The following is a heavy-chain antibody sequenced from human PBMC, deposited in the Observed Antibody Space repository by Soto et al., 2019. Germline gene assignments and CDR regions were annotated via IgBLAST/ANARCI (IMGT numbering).Heavy chain of an antibody. CDR1: GFTFNSYA. D-gene: IGHD3-10*01. V-gene: IGHV3-23*01. J-gene: IGHJ4*02. CDR3: AKVRHYGWGTYSDSYFDY. CDR2: ISGSGGTT. Sequence: GGSLRLSCGGSGFTFNSYAMTWVRQAPGKGLEWVSAISGSGGTTYYANSVKGRFTISRDQSKDTLYLQVNSLRAENTAIYYCAKVRHYGWGTYSDSYFDYWGQGTLVTVSS.